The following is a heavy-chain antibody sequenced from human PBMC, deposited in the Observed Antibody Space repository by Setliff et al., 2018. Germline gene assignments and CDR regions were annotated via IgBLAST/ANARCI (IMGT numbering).Heavy chain of an antibody. CDR2: IKQDGSEK. J-gene: IGHJ4*02. D-gene: IGHD2-2*01. V-gene: IGHV3-7*01. CDR3: VRGYCSSSSCYGAMGY. Sequence: GGSLRLSCAASGFTFSSYWMSWVRQAPGKGLEWVANIKQDGSEKYYVDSVKGRFTISRDNAKNSLYLQMNSLRAEDTAVYYCVRGYCSSSSCYGAMGYWGQGTLVTVSS. CDR1: GFTFSSYW.